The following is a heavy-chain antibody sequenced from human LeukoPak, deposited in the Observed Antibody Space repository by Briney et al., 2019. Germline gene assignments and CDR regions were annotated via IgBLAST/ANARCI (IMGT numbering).Heavy chain of an antibody. J-gene: IGHJ6*02. CDR2: ISSSSSYI. Sequence: PGGSLTLSCAASGFTFSSYSMNWVRQAPGKGLEWVSSISSSSSYIYYADSVKGRFTIYRDNAKNSLYLQMNSLRAEDTAVYYCARDGAKQWLVRYHYYGMDVWGQGTTVTVSS. CDR1: GFTFSSYS. CDR3: ARDGAKQWLVRYHYYGMDV. D-gene: IGHD6-19*01. V-gene: IGHV3-21*01.